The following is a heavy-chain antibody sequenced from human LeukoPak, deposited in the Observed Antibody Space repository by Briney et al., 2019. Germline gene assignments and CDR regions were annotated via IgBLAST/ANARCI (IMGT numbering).Heavy chain of an antibody. CDR1: GGSFSGYY. V-gene: IGHV4-34*01. Sequence: PSETLSLTCAVYGGSFSGYYWSWIRQPPGKGLEWIGEINHSGSTNYNPSLKSRVTISVDTSKNQFSLKLSSVTAADTAVYYCARRAEEGGGNGTYYFDYWGQGTLVTASS. CDR2: INHSGST. D-gene: IGHD2-15*01. J-gene: IGHJ4*02. CDR3: ARRAEEGGGNGTYYFDY.